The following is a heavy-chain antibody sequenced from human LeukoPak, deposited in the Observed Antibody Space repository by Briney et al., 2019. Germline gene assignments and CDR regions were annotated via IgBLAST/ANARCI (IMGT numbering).Heavy chain of an antibody. Sequence: PGGSLRLSCAASGFSFSSYGMHWVRQAPGKGLEWVAFIRYDGSNKYYADSVKGRFTISRDNFKNTLYLQMNSLRAEDTAVYYCAFERPYYFDYWGQGTLVTVSS. CDR2: IRYDGSNK. J-gene: IGHJ4*02. CDR1: GFSFSSYG. V-gene: IGHV3-30*02. CDR3: AFERPYYFDY.